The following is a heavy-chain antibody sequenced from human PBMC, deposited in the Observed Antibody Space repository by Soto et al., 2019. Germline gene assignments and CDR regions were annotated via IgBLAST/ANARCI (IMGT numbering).Heavy chain of an antibody. CDR2: IYSGGST. D-gene: IGHD3-10*01. CDR1: GFTVSSNY. Sequence: GGSLRLSCAASGFTVSSNYMSWVRQAPGKGLEWVSVIYSGGSTYYADSVKGRFTISRDNSKNTLYLQMNSLRAEDTAVYYCARGSDVLLWFGELLDSGDYYMDVWGKGTTVTVSS. J-gene: IGHJ6*03. CDR3: ARGSDVLLWFGELLDSGDYYMDV. V-gene: IGHV3-66*01.